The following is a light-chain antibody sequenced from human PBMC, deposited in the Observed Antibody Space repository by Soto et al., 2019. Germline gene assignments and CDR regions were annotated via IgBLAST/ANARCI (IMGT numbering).Light chain of an antibody. CDR2: GVS. CDR3: YSYTFSNTWV. Sequence: QSALTQPASVSESLGQSITISCSGTSSDIGGHNFVSWYQQLPGKTPKVLIYGVSNRPSGISNRFSGSKSGNTASLTISGLQAEDEADYYWYSYTFSNTWVFGGGTKLTVL. CDR1: SSDIGGHNF. J-gene: IGLJ3*02. V-gene: IGLV2-14*01.